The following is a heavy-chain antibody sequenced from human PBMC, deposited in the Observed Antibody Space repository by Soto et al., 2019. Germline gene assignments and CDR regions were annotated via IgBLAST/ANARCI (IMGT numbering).Heavy chain of an antibody. CDR1: GGTFSSYA. CDR2: IIPIFGTA. Sequence: QVQLVQSGAEVKKPGSSVKVSCKASGGTFSSYAISWVRQAPGQGLEWMGGIIPIFGTANYAQKFQGRVTITADKSTSTAYMELSSLRSEDAAVYYCARGPLHYGDPTAPPDYWGQGTLVTVSS. D-gene: IGHD4-17*01. CDR3: ARGPLHYGDPTAPPDY. J-gene: IGHJ4*02. V-gene: IGHV1-69*06.